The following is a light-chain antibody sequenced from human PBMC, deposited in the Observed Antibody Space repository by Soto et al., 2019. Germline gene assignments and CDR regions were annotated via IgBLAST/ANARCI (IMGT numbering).Light chain of an antibody. Sequence: EIVLTQSPGTLSLSPGERATLSCRASQSIRTFLAWYQQKPGQAPRLLIYDASNRASGIPPRFSGSGSGTDFTLAISGLEPEDLAVYYCQQRYNWPWTFGQGTKVEI. CDR3: QQRYNWPWT. CDR1: QSIRTF. V-gene: IGKV3-11*01. CDR2: DAS. J-gene: IGKJ1*01.